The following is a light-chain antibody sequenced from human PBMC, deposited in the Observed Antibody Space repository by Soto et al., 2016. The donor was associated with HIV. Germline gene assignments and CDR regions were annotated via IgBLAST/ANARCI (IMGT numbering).Light chain of an antibody. Sequence: SYELIQPPSVSVAPRKTASITCGGNRVGGKSVHWYQQKPGQAPVMVLFADSDRPSGIPERFSGSNSENTATLTISRVEAGDEADYYCQVWDGSSRHWVFGGGTKLTVL. V-gene: IGLV3-21*03. CDR2: ADS. J-gene: IGLJ2*01. CDR3: QVWDGSSRHWV. CDR1: RVGGKS.